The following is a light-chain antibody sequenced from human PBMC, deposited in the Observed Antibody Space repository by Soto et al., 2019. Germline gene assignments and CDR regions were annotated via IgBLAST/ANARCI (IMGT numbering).Light chain of an antibody. Sequence: QCLLTQAASLSGSPGQSITIACSGTRSDIVAYDYVSWFQQHPGKAPKLMISEVNNRPSGVSNRFSGSKSGNTAYLTISGLQVDAEAEYFCSSFTTTSTHVFATGTKVTV. V-gene: IGLV2-14*01. CDR2: EVN. J-gene: IGLJ1*01. CDR1: RSDIVAYDY. CDR3: SSFTTTSTHV.